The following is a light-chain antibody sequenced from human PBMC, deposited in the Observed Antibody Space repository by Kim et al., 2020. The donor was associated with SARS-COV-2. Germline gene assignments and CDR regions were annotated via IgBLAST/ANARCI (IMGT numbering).Light chain of an antibody. CDR3: ATWDDGLNGWV. CDR2: DNN. J-gene: IGLJ3*02. CDR1: RTNIGDNY. Sequence: GQRVAISCSGSRTNIGDNYVNWYQQVPGSAPKLLIYDNNQRPSGLPDRFSGSKSATSASLAISDLQSEDEADYYCATWDDGLNGWVFGGGTKLTVL. V-gene: IGLV1-44*01.